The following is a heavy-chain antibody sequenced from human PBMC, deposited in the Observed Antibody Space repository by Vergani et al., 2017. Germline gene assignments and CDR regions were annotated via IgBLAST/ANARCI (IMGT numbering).Heavy chain of an antibody. CDR3: ARDHRDYNNYPGTFDI. D-gene: IGHD5-24*01. CDR2: ISNSGNTI. CDR1: GFSFSDHY. J-gene: IGHJ3*02. Sequence: QVQLVESGGGLVKPGGSLRLSCAASGFSFSDHYMTWIRQAPGKGLEWVSYISNSGNTIEYADSVKGRFSISRDNSKDTLYLQMNSLRVEDTAVYYCARDHRDYNNYPGTFDIWGQGSMVTVSS. V-gene: IGHV3-11*01.